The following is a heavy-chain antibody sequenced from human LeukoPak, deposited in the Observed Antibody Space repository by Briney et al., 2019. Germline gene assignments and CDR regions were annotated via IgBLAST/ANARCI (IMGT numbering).Heavy chain of an antibody. Sequence: SRTLSLTCSVSGGSISSANYYLSWIRQPAGKGLEWIGRIYTGGTTNYNPSLKTRVTISIDTSKNQFSLTLNSVTAADTAIYYCARESRASRFDPWGQGILVTVSS. D-gene: IGHD2-21*01. CDR3: ARESRASRFDP. J-gene: IGHJ5*02. V-gene: IGHV4-61*02. CDR2: IYTGGTT. CDR1: GGSISSANYY.